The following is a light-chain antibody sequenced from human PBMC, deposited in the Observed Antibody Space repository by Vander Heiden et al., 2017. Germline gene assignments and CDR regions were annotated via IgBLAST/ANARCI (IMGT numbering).Light chain of an antibody. J-gene: IGKJ5*01. CDR3: MQALQTPT. Sequence: DIVMTQSPLSLPVTPGEPASISCRSSRSLLDSNGYNYLDWYLQKPGQSPQLLIYLGSNRASGVPDRFTGRGSGTDFTLKISRVEAEDVGIYYCMQALQTPTFGQGTRLEIK. V-gene: IGKV2-28*01. CDR2: LGS. CDR1: RSLLDSNGYNY.